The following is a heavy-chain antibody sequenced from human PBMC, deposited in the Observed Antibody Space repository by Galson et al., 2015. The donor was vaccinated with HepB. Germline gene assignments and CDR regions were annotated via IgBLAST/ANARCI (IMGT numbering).Heavy chain of an antibody. D-gene: IGHD6-19*01. CDR3: ARASDPIIAVAGEYFDY. CDR2: ISAYNGNT. CDR1: GYTFASYG. J-gene: IGHJ4*02. Sequence: SVKVSCKASGYTFASYGISWVRQAPGQGLEWMGWISAYNGNTNYAQKLQGRVTMTTDTSTSTAYMELRSLRSDDTAVYYCARASDPIIAVAGEYFDYWGQGTLVTVSS. V-gene: IGHV1-18*01.